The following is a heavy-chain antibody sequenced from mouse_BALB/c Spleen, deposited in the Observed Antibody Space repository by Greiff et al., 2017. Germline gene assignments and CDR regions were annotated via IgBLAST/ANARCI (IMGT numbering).Heavy chain of an antibody. CDR1: GYSFTGYY. CDR3: ARQTPHWYFDV. CDR2: INPYNGAT. V-gene: IGHV1-31*01. J-gene: IGHJ1*01. Sequence: VQLKESGPELVKPGASVKISCKASGYSFTGYYMHWVKQSHVKSLEWIGRINPYNGATSYNQNFKDKASLTVDKSSSTAYMELHSLTSEDSAVYYCARQTPHWYFDVWGAGTTVTVSS.